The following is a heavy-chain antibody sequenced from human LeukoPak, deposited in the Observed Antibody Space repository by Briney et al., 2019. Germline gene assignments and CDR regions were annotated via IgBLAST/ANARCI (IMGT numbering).Heavy chain of an antibody. D-gene: IGHD3-3*01. CDR1: XVSISSYY. CDR2: IYYSGST. CDR3: ARNDSEWLGGGFDI. Sequence: SATLSLTCPFSXVSISSYYWSWIRPPPGEGLEWISYIYYSGSTNYNPSIKSRVTISVDTSNNQFSLKLRSVTAADTAVYYCARNDSEWLGGGFDIWGQGTMVTVSS. V-gene: IGHV4-59*08. J-gene: IGHJ3*02.